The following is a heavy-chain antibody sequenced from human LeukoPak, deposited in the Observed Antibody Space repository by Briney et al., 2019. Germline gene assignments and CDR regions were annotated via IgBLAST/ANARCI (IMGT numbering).Heavy chain of an antibody. CDR3: ATLVGYGSFFDY. D-gene: IGHD3-10*01. Sequence: GESLKISWKGSGYRFTSYWIGWVRHVPGKGLEYMGIIYPGDSDTRYSPSFQGQVTISADKSISTAYLQWSSLKASDTAMYYCATLVGYGSFFDYWGQGTLVTVSS. CDR2: IYPGDSDT. J-gene: IGHJ4*02. V-gene: IGHV5-51*01. CDR1: GYRFTSYW.